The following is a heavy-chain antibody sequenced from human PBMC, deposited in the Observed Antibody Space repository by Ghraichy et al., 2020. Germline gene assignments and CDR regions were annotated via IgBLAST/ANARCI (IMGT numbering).Heavy chain of an antibody. D-gene: IGHD1-26*01. Sequence: GGSLRLSCAASGFTFSSYAMSWVRQAPGKGLEWVSVISGSGGSTYYADSVKGRFTISRDNSKNTLYLQMNSLRAEDTAVYYCAKGSGSYWGQFDYWGQGTLVSVSS. CDR1: GFTFSSYA. CDR2: ISGSGGST. CDR3: AKGSGSYWGQFDY. V-gene: IGHV3-23*01. J-gene: IGHJ4*02.